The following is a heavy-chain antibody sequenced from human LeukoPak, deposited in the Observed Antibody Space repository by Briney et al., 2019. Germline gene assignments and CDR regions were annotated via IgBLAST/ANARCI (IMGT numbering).Heavy chain of an antibody. V-gene: IGHV1-2*04. J-gene: IGHJ3*02. CDR3: ARVRSIGTVPDAFDI. CDR2: INPNSGGT. Sequence: GASVKVSCKASGYTFTGYYMHWVRQAPGQGLEWMGWINPNSGGTNYAQKFQGWVTMTRDTSISTAYMELSRLRSDDTAVYYCARVRSIGTVPDAFDIWGQGTMVTVSS. CDR1: GYTFTGYY. D-gene: IGHD2/OR15-2a*01.